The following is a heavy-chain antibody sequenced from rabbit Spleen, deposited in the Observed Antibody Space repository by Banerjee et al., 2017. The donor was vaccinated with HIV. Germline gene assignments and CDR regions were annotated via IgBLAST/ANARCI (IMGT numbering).Heavy chain of an antibody. D-gene: IGHD6-1*01. V-gene: IGHV1S45*01. CDR1: GFSFSDRDV. CDR2: INTYTAKA. CDR3: ARGYSYSYVGVAYVTDYFNL. Sequence: QEQLVESGGGLVQPEGSLTLTCKASGFSFSDRDVMCWVRQAPGKGLQWIACINTYTAKAVYATWANGRFTISRTSSTTVTLQMTSLTAADTATYFCARGYSYSYVGVAYVTDYFNLWGQGTLVTVS. J-gene: IGHJ4*01.